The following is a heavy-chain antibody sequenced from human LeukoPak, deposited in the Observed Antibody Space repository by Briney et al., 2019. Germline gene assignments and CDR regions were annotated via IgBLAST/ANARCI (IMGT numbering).Heavy chain of an antibody. CDR2: IVPIFGTA. Sequence: GASVKVSCKASGGTFSSYAISWVRQAPGQGLEWMGGIVPIFGTANYAQKFQGRVTITADESTSTAYMELSSLRSEDTAVYYCARDSKKCSSTSCYTRGETYYFDYWGQGTLVTVSS. CDR3: ARDSKKCSSTSCYTRGETYYFDY. J-gene: IGHJ4*02. CDR1: GGTFSSYA. V-gene: IGHV1-69*13. D-gene: IGHD2-2*02.